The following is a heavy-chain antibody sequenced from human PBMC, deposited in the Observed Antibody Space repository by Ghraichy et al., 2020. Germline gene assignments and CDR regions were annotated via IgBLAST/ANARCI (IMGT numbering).Heavy chain of an antibody. CDR2: IRYDGSNK. J-gene: IGHJ6*02. CDR1: GFTFSSYG. Sequence: GGSLRLSCAASGFTFSSYGMHWVRQAPGKGLEWVAFIRYDGSNKYYADSVKGRFTISRDNSKNTLYLQMNSLRAEDTAVYYCAKGESPQRYCSGGSCYPPLYYSYYGMDVWPQWTTVTVSS. D-gene: IGHD2-15*01. CDR3: AKGESPQRYCSGGSCYPPLYYSYYGMDV. V-gene: IGHV3-30*02.